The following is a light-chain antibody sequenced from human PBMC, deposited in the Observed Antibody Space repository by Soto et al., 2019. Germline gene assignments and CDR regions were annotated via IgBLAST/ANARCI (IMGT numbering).Light chain of an antibody. J-gene: IGKJ1*01. CDR3: LQDYPFPRT. CDR1: QGIRND. Sequence: AIQMTQSPSSLSASVGDRVNITCRASQGIRNDLAWYQQRPGAAPKLLIFASSNLQTGVPSRFRGSGSGTDFTRTISSLLPDVFATYFCLQDYPFPRTFAQGTKVEI. V-gene: IGKV1-6*01. CDR2: ASS.